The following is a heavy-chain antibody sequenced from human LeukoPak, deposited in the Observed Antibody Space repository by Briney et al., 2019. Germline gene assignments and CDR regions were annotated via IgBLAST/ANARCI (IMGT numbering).Heavy chain of an antibody. Sequence: AAVKVSCKASGYTFTGYHMHWVRQAPGQGLEWMAWINPNSGATDYAQKFQGRVTMTRDTSTSTAYMELSRLRSDDTAVYYCARLNGNHFDYWGQGTLVTVSS. CDR2: INPNSGAT. V-gene: IGHV1-2*02. J-gene: IGHJ4*02. CDR3: ARLNGNHFDY. D-gene: IGHD1-14*01. CDR1: GYTFTGYH.